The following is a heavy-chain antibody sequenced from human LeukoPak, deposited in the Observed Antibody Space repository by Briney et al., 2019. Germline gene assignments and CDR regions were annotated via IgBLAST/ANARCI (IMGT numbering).Heavy chain of an antibody. CDR2: IYYSGST. Sequence: SETPSLTCTVSGGSISSGDYYWSWIRQPPGKGLEWIGYIYYSGSTYYNPSLKSRVTISVDTSKNQFSLKLSSVTAADTAVYYCARVRLGELAFDYWGQGTLVTVSS. CDR1: GGSISSGDYY. J-gene: IGHJ4*02. V-gene: IGHV4-30-4*01. D-gene: IGHD3-16*01. CDR3: ARVRLGELAFDY.